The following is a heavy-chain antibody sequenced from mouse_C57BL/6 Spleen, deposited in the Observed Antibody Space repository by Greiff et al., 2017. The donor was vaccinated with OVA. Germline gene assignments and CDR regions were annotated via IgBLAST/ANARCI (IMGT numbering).Heavy chain of an antibody. Sequence: QVQLQQSGAELVKPGASLKISCTASGYAFSSYWMNWVQQRPGKGLEWLGQIYPGDGDTNYNAKLTGQAPLTADKSTSTAYMQLSSLTSEDSAVYYCARDYGSSPGYFDVWGTGTTVTVSA. CDR3: ARDYGSSPGYFDV. D-gene: IGHD1-1*01. V-gene: IGHV1-80*01. J-gene: IGHJ1*03. CDR1: GYAFSSYW. CDR2: IYPGDGDT.